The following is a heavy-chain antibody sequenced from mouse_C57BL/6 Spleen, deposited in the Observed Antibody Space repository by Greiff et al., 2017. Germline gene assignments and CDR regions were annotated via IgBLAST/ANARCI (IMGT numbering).Heavy chain of an antibody. V-gene: IGHV1-47*01. Sequence: ESGAELVKPGASVKMSCKASGYTFTTYPIEWMKQNHGKSLEWIGNFHPYNDDTKYNEKFKGKATLTVEKSSSTVCLELSRLTSDDSAVYYCARNYYGSSGYYFDYWGQGTTLTVSS. J-gene: IGHJ2*01. D-gene: IGHD1-1*01. CDR2: FHPYNDDT. CDR3: ARNYYGSSGYYFDY. CDR1: GYTFTTYP.